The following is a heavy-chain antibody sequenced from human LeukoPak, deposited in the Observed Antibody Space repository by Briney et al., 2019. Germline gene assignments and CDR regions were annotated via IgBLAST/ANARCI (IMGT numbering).Heavy chain of an antibody. Sequence: PGGSLRLSCAASGFTFSSYGMHWVRQAPGKGLEWVAVIWYDGSNKYYADSVKGRFTISRDNSKNTLYLQMNSLRAEDTAVYSCARDYYDSSGYYYFPGYWGQGTLVTASS. CDR1: GFTFSSYG. CDR2: IWYDGSNK. V-gene: IGHV3-33*01. J-gene: IGHJ4*02. CDR3: ARDYYDSSGYYYFPGY. D-gene: IGHD3-22*01.